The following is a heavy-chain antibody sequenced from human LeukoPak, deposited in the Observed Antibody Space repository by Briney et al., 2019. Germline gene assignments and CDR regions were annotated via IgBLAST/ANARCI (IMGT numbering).Heavy chain of an antibody. D-gene: IGHD6-13*01. J-gene: IGHJ4*02. V-gene: IGHV1-69*13. CDR2: IIPIFGAA. Sequence: GASVKVSCKASGGTFSSYAISWVRQAPGQGLEWMGGIIPIFGAANYAQKFQGRVTITADESTSTAYMELSSLRSEDTAVYYCARGGQQLAHRYFAYWGQGTLVTVSS. CDR1: GGTFSSYA. CDR3: ARGGQQLAHRYFAY.